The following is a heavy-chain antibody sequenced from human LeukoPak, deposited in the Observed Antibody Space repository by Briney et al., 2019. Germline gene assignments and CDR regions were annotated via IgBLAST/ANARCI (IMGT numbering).Heavy chain of an antibody. Sequence: SQTLSLTCAISGDSVSSNSAAWNWVRQSPSRGLEWLGRTYYRSKWHTYYAASVKSRIAINRDTSKNQFSLQLNSVTPEDTAVYYCARSTGPIDYWGQGTLVTVSS. V-gene: IGHV6-1*01. CDR2: TYYRSKWHT. D-gene: IGHD1-1*01. J-gene: IGHJ4*02. CDR1: GDSVSSNSAA. CDR3: ARSTGPIDY.